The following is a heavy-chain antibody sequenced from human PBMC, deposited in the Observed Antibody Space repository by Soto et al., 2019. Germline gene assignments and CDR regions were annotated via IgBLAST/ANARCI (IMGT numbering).Heavy chain of an antibody. Sequence: QVQLVESGGGVVQPGRSLRLSCAASGFTFSSYAMHWVRQAPGKGLEWVAVVSYDGSNKYYADSVKGRFTISRDNSNTTVYLQMNSLRAEDTAVYYCARGDYGEYAPDYWGQGTLVTVSS. CDR1: GFTFSSYA. V-gene: IGHV3-30-3*01. CDR2: VSYDGSNK. J-gene: IGHJ4*02. D-gene: IGHD4-17*01. CDR3: ARGDYGEYAPDY.